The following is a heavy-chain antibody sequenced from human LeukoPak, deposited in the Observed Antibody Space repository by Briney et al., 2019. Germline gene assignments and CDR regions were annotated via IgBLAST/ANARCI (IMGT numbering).Heavy chain of an antibody. CDR2: INPSGGST. Sequence: ASVKVSCKASGYTFTSYYMHWVRQAPGQGLEWMGIINPSGGSTSYAQKFQGRVTMTGDTSTSTVYMELSSLRSEDTAVYYCARANYYDSSGYSLYYFDYWGQGTLVTVSS. J-gene: IGHJ4*02. CDR1: GYTFTSYY. CDR3: ARANYYDSSGYSLYYFDY. D-gene: IGHD3-22*01. V-gene: IGHV1-46*01.